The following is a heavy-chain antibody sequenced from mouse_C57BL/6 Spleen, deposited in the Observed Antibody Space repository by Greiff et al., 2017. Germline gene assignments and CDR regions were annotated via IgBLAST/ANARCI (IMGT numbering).Heavy chain of an antibody. Sequence: QVQLQQSGAELVRPGTSVKVSCKASGYAFTNYLIEWVKQRPGQGLEWIGVINPGSGGTNYNEKLKGKATLTADKSSSTAYMQLSSLTSEDSAVYFCARCYDYGSDYWGQGTTLTVSS. CDR1: GYAFTNYL. CDR2: INPGSGGT. V-gene: IGHV1-54*01. J-gene: IGHJ2*01. D-gene: IGHD2-4*01. CDR3: ARCYDYGSDY.